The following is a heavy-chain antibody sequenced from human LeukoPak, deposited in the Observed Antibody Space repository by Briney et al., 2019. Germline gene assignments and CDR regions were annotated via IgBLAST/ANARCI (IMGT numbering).Heavy chain of an antibody. D-gene: IGHD3-3*01. CDR3: ASSLHYDFWSGYPYYFDY. CDR1: GGSISSGGYS. J-gene: IGHJ4*02. Sequence: PSQTLSLTCAVSGGSISSGGYSWSWIRQPPGKGLEWIGYIHHSGSTYYNPSLKSRVTISVDRSKNQFSLKLSSVTAADTAVYYCASSLHYDFWSGYPYYFDYWGQGTLVTVSS. CDR2: IHHSGST. V-gene: IGHV4-30-2*01.